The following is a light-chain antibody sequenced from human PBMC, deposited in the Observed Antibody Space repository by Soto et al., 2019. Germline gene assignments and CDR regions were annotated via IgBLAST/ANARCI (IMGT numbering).Light chain of an antibody. V-gene: IGKV4-1*01. Sequence: DIVMTQSPDSLAVSLGERATINCKSSQSVLYSSNNKNYLAWYQQKPGQPPKLLIYWASTRESGVPDRFSGSGSGTDFTLTISSLQSEDFAVYYCQQYNNWPITFGQGTDWRL. CDR1: QSVLYSSNNKNY. CDR3: QQYNNWPIT. CDR2: WAS. J-gene: IGKJ5*01.